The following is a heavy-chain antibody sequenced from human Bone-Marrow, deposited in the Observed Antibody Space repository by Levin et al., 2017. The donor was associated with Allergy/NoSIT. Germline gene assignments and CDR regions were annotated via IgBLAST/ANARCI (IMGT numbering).Heavy chain of an antibody. Sequence: PSETLSLTCTVSGGSISTYYWNWIRQPPGKGLEWIGYIYYNGRTTYSPSLKSRVTISVDTSKNQFSLRLTSVTAADTAVYYCAREGSRGSGSYLDSWGQGNLVTVSS. CDR2: IYYNGRT. CDR1: GGSISTYY. D-gene: IGHD3-10*01. V-gene: IGHV4-59*01. CDR3: AREGSRGSGSYLDS. J-gene: IGHJ4*02.